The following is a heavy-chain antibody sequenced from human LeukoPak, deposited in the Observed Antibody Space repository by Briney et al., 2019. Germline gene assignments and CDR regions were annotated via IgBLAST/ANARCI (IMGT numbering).Heavy chain of an antibody. V-gene: IGHV1-46*01. D-gene: IGHD3-22*01. CDR3: ARERLYYYDSSGYQAPAL. J-gene: IGHJ4*02. Sequence: ASVKVSPKASGYTFTSYYMHWVRQAPGQGLEWMGIINPSGGSTSYAQKFQSRVTMTSDTSTSTVYMEQSSLRSEDTAVYYCARERLYYYDSSGYQAPALWGQGTLVTVSS. CDR1: GYTFTSYY. CDR2: INPSGGST.